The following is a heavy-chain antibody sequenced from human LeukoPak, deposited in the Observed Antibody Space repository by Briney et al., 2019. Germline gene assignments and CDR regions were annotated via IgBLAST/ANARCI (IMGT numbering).Heavy chain of an antibody. D-gene: IGHD3-22*01. V-gene: IGHV3-15*01. J-gene: IGHJ4*02. Sequence: GGPLRLSCAASGFTFSNAWMSWVRQAPGKGLEWVGRIKSKTDGGTTDYAAPVKGRFTISRDDSKNTLYLQMNSLKTEDTAVYYCTTSPTYYYDSSGYYDFDYWGQGTLVTVSS. CDR1: GFTFSNAW. CDR3: TTSPTYYYDSSGYYDFDY. CDR2: IKSKTDGGTT.